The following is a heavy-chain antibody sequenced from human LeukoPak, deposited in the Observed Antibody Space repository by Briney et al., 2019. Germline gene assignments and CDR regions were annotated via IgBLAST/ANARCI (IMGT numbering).Heavy chain of an antibody. J-gene: IGHJ5*02. CDR3: ARDSSYGSGSYGP. CDR2: ISHSGNT. D-gene: IGHD3-10*01. Sequence: SETLSLTCTVSGGAVNSYYWSWIRQTPGKGLEWIGYISHSGNTDYAPSLKSRVTMSLDTSKNQFSLKLSSVTAADTALYYCARDSSYGSGSYGPWGQGTLVTVSS. CDR1: GGAVNSYY. V-gene: IGHV4-59*02.